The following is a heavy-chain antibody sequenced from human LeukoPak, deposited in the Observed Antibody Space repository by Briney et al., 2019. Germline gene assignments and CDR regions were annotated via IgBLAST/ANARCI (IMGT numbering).Heavy chain of an antibody. CDR1: GGSFRGYY. V-gene: IGHV4-34*01. Sequence: SETLSLTCAVYGGSFRGYYWSWIRQPPGKGLEWIGEINHSGSTNYNPSLKSRVTISVDTSKNQFSLKLSSVTAADTAVYYCARSTSPAHAFDIWGQGTMVTVSS. CDR3: ARSTSPAHAFDI. CDR2: INHSGST. J-gene: IGHJ3*02. D-gene: IGHD2-2*01.